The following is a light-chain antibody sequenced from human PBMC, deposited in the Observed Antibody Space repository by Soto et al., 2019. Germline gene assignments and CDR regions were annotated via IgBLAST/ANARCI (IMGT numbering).Light chain of an antibody. CDR3: QQYNNWPRAT. CDR2: GAT. J-gene: IGKJ4*01. CDR1: QSVSGNY. V-gene: IGKV3-20*01. Sequence: EIVLTQSPGTLSLSPGERATLSCRASQSVSGNYLDWYQQKLGQAPRLLIYGATSRATGIPDWFSGSVSGTDFTLTISRPEPEDFAVYYFQQYNNWPRATFGGAIKVEIK.